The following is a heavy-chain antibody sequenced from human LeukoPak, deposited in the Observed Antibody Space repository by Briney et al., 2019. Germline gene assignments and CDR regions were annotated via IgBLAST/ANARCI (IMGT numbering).Heavy chain of an antibody. J-gene: IGHJ4*01. Sequence: PGGSLRLSCAASGFTFSSYDMSWVRQAPGKGLEWVSSLTSDGGSTEYADSVKGRFTISRDNPKNTLYLQMNSLRAEDTALYFCARSLVRWAFDYWGRGALVSVSS. CDR2: LTSDGGST. D-gene: IGHD4-23*01. V-gene: IGHV3-23*01. CDR1: GFTFSSYD. CDR3: ARSLVRWAFDY.